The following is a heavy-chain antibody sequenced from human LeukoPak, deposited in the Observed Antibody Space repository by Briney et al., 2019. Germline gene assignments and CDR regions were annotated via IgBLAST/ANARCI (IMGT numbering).Heavy chain of an antibody. Sequence: GASVKVSCKASGYTFTSNGISWVRQAPGQGLEWMGWISAYNGNTNYEQKLQGRVTMTTDTSTSTAYIELRSLRSDDTAVYYCARANMVRGVGSFFDRNWFDPWGQGTLVTVPS. D-gene: IGHD3-10*01. CDR3: ARANMVRGVGSFFDRNWFDP. V-gene: IGHV1-18*01. CDR1: GYTFTSNG. CDR2: ISAYNGNT. J-gene: IGHJ5*02.